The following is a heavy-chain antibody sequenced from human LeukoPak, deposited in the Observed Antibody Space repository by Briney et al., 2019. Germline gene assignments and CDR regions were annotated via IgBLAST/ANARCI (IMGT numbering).Heavy chain of an antibody. CDR1: GGSISSYY. D-gene: IGHD2-2*01. J-gene: IGHJ6*04. Sequence: NPSETLSLTCTVSGGSISSYYWSWIRKPAGKGLEWIGRIYTSGSTNYNPSLKSRVTMSVDTSKNQFSLKLSSVTAADTAVYYCASARTTAFMDVWGKRTTVTVSS. CDR3: ASARTTAFMDV. CDR2: IYTSGST. V-gene: IGHV4-4*07.